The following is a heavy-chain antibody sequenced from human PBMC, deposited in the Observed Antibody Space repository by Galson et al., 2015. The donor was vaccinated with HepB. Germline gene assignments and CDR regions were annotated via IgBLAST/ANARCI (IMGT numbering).Heavy chain of an antibody. Sequence: SLRLSCAASGFTFSSYDMHWVRQATGKGLEWVSAIGTAGDTYYPGSVKGRFTISRENAKNSLYLQMNSLRAGDTAVYYCARALDDSSERLGMDVWGQGTTVTVSS. CDR2: IGTAGDT. J-gene: IGHJ6*02. D-gene: IGHD3-22*01. V-gene: IGHV3-13*04. CDR3: ARALDDSSERLGMDV. CDR1: GFTFSSYD.